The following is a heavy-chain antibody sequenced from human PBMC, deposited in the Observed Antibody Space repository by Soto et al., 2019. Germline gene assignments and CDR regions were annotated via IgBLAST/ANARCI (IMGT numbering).Heavy chain of an antibody. CDR1: GGTFSSYT. V-gene: IGHV1-69*02. J-gene: IGHJ4*02. CDR2: IIPILGIA. CDR3: SATDAAMVPIDY. D-gene: IGHD5-18*01. Sequence: QVQLVQSGAEVKKPGSSVKVSCKASGGTFSSYTISWVRQAPGQGLEWMGRIIPILGIANYAQKFQGRDTVPADKSTSTAYMELSSLRSEDTAGYYCSATDAAMVPIDYWGQGTLVTVSS.